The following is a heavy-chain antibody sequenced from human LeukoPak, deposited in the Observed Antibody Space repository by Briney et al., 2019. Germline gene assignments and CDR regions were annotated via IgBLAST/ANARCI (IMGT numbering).Heavy chain of an antibody. V-gene: IGHV3-66*01. D-gene: IGHD3-3*01. CDR2: IYSGGST. Sequence: GGSLRLSCAASGFTVSSNYMSWVRQAPGKGLEWVSVIYSGGSTYYADSVKGRFTISRDNSKNTLYLQMNSLRAEDTAIYYCAMTYDFWSGYPGWGQGTLVTVSS. J-gene: IGHJ4*02. CDR3: AMTYDFWSGYPG. CDR1: GFTVSSNY.